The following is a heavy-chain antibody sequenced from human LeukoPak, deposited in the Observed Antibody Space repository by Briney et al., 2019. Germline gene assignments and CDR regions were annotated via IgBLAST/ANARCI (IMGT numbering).Heavy chain of an antibody. CDR1: GYTFNSYG. D-gene: IGHD3-9*01. CDR3: ARGHYGISTGFRNYFDS. J-gene: IGHJ4*02. CDR2: ISAFNGNS. V-gene: IGHV1-18*01. Sequence: ASVKVSCKTSGYTFNSYGINWVRQAPGQGLEWMGWISAFNGNSDYAQSVQGRVTMTADTSTSTAYMELRSLRSDDTAVYYCARGHYGISTGFRNYFDSWGQGTLVTVSS.